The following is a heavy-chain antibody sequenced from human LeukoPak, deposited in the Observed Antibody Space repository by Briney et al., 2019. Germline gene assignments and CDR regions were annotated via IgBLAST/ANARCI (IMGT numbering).Heavy chain of an antibody. V-gene: IGHV3-23*01. D-gene: IGHD3-22*01. CDR2: ISDSGGST. J-gene: IGHJ4*02. CDR1: GITLSNYG. CDR3: AKRGVVIRVILVGFHKEAYYFDS. Sequence: GGSLRLSCAVSGITLSNYGMTWVRQAPGKGLEWVAGISDSGGSTNYADSVKGRFTISRDNAKNTLYLQMHSLGAEDTAVYFCAKRGVVIRVILVGFHKEAYYFDSWGQGVLVTVSS.